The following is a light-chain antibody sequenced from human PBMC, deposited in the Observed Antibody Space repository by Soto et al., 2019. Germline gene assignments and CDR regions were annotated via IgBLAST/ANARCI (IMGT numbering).Light chain of an antibody. CDR1: QGISTY. J-gene: IGKJ5*01. Sequence: DIQLTQSPSFLSASVGDKVTITCRASQGISTYLAWYQLKPGKAPELLIYAASTLQSGVPPRFSGSGSGTECTLTISSLQPEDCATYSCQQLNSYPITFGQGTRLEIK. CDR2: AAS. CDR3: QQLNSYPIT. V-gene: IGKV1-9*01.